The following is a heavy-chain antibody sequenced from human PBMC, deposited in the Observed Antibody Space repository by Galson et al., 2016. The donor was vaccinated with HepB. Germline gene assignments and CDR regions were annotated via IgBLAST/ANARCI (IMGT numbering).Heavy chain of an antibody. Sequence: QSGAEVKKAGESLRISCKDSEYKFTTYWINWVRQMPGKGLEWMGRIDPTDSYTNYSPSFHAHVIISFDKSTNTAYLQWSSLKSSDSAMYYFARLMAPVSGTGGGFDVWGQGTTVIVSS. CDR2: IDPTDSYT. D-gene: IGHD3-10*01. J-gene: IGHJ6*02. CDR3: ARLMAPVSGTGGGFDV. CDR1: EYKFTTYW. V-gene: IGHV5-10-1*01.